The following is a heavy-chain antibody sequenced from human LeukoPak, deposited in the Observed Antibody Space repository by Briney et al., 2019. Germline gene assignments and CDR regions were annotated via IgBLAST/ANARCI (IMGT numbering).Heavy chain of an antibody. CDR1: GGSITRYY. Sequence: SETLSLTCSVSGGSITRYYWSWIRQPPGKGLEWIGYFYYTGSTNYNPSLKSRVTISVDTSKNQFSLRLSSVTAADTAVYYCARDLYCSGGNCPQLDLWGQGTLVTVSS. V-gene: IGHV4-59*01. D-gene: IGHD2-15*01. CDR3: ARDLYCSGGNCPQLDL. J-gene: IGHJ5*02. CDR2: FYYTGST.